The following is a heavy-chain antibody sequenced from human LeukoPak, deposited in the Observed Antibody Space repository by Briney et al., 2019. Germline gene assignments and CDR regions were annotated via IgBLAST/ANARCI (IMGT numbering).Heavy chain of an antibody. Sequence: SVKVSCKASGYTFTSYGISWVRQAPGQGLEWMGGIIPIFGTANYAQKFQGRVTITTDESTSTAYMELSSLRSEDTAVYYCANKGPSGPDAFDIWGQGTMVTVSS. D-gene: IGHD2-15*01. CDR3: ANKGPSGPDAFDI. CDR2: IIPIFGTA. CDR1: GYTFTSYG. V-gene: IGHV1-69*05. J-gene: IGHJ3*02.